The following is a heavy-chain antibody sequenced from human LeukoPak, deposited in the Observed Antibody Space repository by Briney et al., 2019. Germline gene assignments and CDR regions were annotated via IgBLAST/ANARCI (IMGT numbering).Heavy chain of an antibody. CDR3: ARGPLLGGFDY. V-gene: IGHV4-34*01. J-gene: IGHJ4*02. D-gene: IGHD1-14*01. CDR2: VDQSGNT. CDR1: GGSFNYY. Sequence: PSETLSLTCAVYGGSFNYYWSWIRQPPGKGLEWIGEVDQSGNTNYDPSLKSRVTISVDTSKNQFSVKLTSVTAADTAMYYCARGPLLGGFDYWGQGTLVTVSS.